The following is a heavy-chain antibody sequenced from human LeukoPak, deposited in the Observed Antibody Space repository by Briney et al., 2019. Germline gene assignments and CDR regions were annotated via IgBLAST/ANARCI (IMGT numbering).Heavy chain of an antibody. J-gene: IGHJ4*02. CDR2: IYHSGST. CDR1: GYSISSGYY. D-gene: IGHD6-19*01. V-gene: IGHV4-38-2*01. Sequence: PSETLSLTCAVSGYSISSGYYWGWIRQPPGKGLEWIGSIYHSGSTYYNPSLKSRVTISVDTSKNQFSLKLSSVTAADTAVYYCARGDGYSSGWGEYWGQGTLVTVSS. CDR3: ARGDGYSSGWGEY.